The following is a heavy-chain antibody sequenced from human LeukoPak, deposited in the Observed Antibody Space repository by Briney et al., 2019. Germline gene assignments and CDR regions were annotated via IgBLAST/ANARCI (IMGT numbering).Heavy chain of an antibody. CDR2: IYYSGST. CDR1: GGSISSSTYY. Sequence: SQTLSLTCTVSGGSISSSTYYWSWIRQHPGKGLEWIGYIYYSGSTYYNPSLKSRVTISVDTSKNQFSLKLSSVTAADTAVYYCARGSYTSGSIDYWGQGTLVTVSS. J-gene: IGHJ4*02. D-gene: IGHD6-19*01. CDR3: ARGSYTSGSIDY. V-gene: IGHV4-31*03.